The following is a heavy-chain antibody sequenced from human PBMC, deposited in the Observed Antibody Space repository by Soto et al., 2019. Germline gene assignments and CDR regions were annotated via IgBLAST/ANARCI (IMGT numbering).Heavy chain of an antibody. CDR2: ISGYNGHT. CDR1: GYTFTTYG. Sequence: QVQLVQSGAEVRKPGASVKVSCKASGYTFTTYGISWVRQAPGQGLEWMGWISGYNGHTKYAQKFQGRVTMTTDTVTSTIYMDLRSLRSDDTVVYYCAREGEMPYYYYGLDVWGQGNKVTVSS. V-gene: IGHV1-18*01. J-gene: IGHJ6*02. D-gene: IGHD3-16*01. CDR3: AREGEMPYYYYGLDV.